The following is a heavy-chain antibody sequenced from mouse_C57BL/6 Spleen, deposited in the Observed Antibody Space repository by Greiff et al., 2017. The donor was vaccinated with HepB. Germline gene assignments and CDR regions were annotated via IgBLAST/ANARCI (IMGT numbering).Heavy chain of an antibody. V-gene: IGHV5-6*01. D-gene: IGHD4-1*01. J-gene: IGHJ1*03. Sequence: EVQGVESGGDLVKPGGSLKLSCAASGFTFSSYGMSWVRQTPDKRLEWVATISSGGSYTYYPDSVKGRFTISRDNAKNTLYLQMSSLKSEDTAMYYCARRELVYWYFDVWGTGTTVTVSS. CDR3: ARRELVYWYFDV. CDR1: GFTFSSYG. CDR2: ISSGGSYT.